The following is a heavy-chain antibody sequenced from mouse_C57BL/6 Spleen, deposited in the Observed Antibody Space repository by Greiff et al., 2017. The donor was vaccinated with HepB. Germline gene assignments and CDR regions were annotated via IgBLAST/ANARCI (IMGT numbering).Heavy chain of an antibody. CDR2: INPDSSTI. CDR1: GIDFSRYW. J-gene: IGHJ4*01. D-gene: IGHD2-4*01. V-gene: IGHV4-1*01. CDR3: ARIDYDVRMDY. Sequence: DVKLQESGGGLVQPGGSLKLSCAASGIDFSRYWMSWVRRAPGKGLEWIGEINPDSSTINYAPSLKDKFIISRDNAKNTLYLQMSKVRSEDTALYYCARIDYDVRMDYWGQGTSVTVSS.